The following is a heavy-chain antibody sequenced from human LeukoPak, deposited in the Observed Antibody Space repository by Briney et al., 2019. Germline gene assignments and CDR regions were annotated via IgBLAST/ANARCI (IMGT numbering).Heavy chain of an antibody. J-gene: IGHJ6*03. CDR3: ARGPEDIVVVPAAPGNYYMDV. CDR1: GGSFSGYY. CDR2: INHSGST. D-gene: IGHD2-2*01. Sequence: SETLSLTCAVYGGSFSGYYWSWIRQPPGKGLEWIGEINHSGSTNYNPSLKSRVTISVDTSKNQFSLKLSSVTAAATAVYYCARGPEDIVVVPAAPGNYYMDVWGKGTTVTVSS. V-gene: IGHV4-34*01.